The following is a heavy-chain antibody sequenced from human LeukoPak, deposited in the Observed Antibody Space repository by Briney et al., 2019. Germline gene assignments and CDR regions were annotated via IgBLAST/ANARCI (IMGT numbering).Heavy chain of an antibody. V-gene: IGHV4-61*02. D-gene: IGHD5-18*01. J-gene: IGHJ4*02. CDR1: GGSISSGSNY. Sequence: SETLSLTCTVSGGSISSGSNYWSWIRQPAGKGLEWIGRIYTSGSTNYNPSLKSRVTISVDTSKNQFSLKLSSVTAADTAVYYCARAGYSYGYWIFDYWGQGTLVTVFS. CDR2: IYTSGST. CDR3: ARAGYSYGYWIFDY.